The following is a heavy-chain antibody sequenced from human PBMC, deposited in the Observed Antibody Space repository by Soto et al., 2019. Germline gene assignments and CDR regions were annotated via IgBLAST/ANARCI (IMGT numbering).Heavy chain of an antibody. Sequence: GGSLRLSCAASGFTFSNAWMNWVRQAPGKGLEWVGRIKSKTDGGTTDYAAPVKGRFTISRDDSKNTLYLQMNSLKTEDTAVYYCTTRHCSSTSCYDYYYYGMDVWGQGTTVTVSS. J-gene: IGHJ6*02. V-gene: IGHV3-15*07. CDR1: GFTFSNAW. CDR2: IKSKTDGGTT. D-gene: IGHD2-2*01. CDR3: TTRHCSSTSCYDYYYYGMDV.